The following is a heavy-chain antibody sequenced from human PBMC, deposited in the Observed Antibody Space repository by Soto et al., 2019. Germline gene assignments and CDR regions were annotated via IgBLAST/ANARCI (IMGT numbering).Heavy chain of an antibody. CDR2: ISSSGGYK. CDR1: GFTFSSYM. D-gene: IGHD5-18*01. Sequence: GGSLRLSCEASGFTFSSYMMNWVRQAPGKGLEWVSSISSSGGYKSYANSGKGGFTSSRGDGRKSLYLEMNSLRADDTAVDYCATGRYIYAFGCDSWGQGTLVTVSS. V-gene: IGHV3-21*01. J-gene: IGHJ4*02. CDR3: ATGRYIYAFGCDS.